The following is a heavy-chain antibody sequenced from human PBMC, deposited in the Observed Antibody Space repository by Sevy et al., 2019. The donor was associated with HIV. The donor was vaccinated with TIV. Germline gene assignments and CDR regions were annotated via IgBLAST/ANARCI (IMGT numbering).Heavy chain of an antibody. V-gene: IGHV3-30-3*01. CDR2: TSTDGNNK. CDR1: GFTFSSYA. CDR3: ARDAVIQLWEYYFDY. Sequence: GGSLRLSCAASGFTFSSYAMHWVRQAPGKGLEWVAMTSTDGNNKYYADAVKGRFTIPRDNSKNTLFLQMDTLRAEDTALYYCARDAVIQLWEYYFDYWGQGTLVTVSS. D-gene: IGHD5-18*01. J-gene: IGHJ4*02.